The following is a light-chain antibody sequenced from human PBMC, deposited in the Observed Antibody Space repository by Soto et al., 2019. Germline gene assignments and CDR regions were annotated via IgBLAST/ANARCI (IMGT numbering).Light chain of an antibody. CDR3: QQYNNWPGT. V-gene: IGKV3-15*01. CDR2: GAS. Sequence: EIVMTQSPATLSVSPGERATLSCRASQSVSSNLAWYQQKPGQAPRLLIYGASTRATGIPARFSGSGSGTEFKLTISGLQSEDFAVYYCQQYNNWPGTFGQGTKVEIK. J-gene: IGKJ1*01. CDR1: QSVSSN.